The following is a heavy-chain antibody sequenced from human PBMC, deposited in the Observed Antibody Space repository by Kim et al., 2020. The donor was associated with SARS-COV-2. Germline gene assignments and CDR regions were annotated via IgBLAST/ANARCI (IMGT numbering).Heavy chain of an antibody. CDR1: GYTFTGYW. Sequence: GESLKISCKGSGYTFTGYWISWVRQMSGKGLEWMGRIDPSDSYINYHPSFEGHVTISVDEATSTAYLHWSSLKASDTALYYCVKHETVATAWDPLNYWGQGTRVTVSA. J-gene: IGHJ4*02. CDR3: VKHETVATAWDPLNY. CDR2: IDPSDSYI. V-gene: IGHV5-10-1*01. D-gene: IGHD1-1*01.